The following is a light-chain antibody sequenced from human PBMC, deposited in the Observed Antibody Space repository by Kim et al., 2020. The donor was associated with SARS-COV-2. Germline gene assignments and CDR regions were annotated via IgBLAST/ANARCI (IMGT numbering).Light chain of an antibody. CDR1: QSLNTNY. Sequence: EIVLTQSPGTLSLSPGERATLSCRASQSLNTNYLAWYQQKPGQAPRLLIYGASSRATDIPDRFTGSGSGTDFTLTISRLEPEDFAVYYCQQYVRSLTIGGGTKVNIK. J-gene: IGKJ4*01. CDR2: GAS. V-gene: IGKV3-20*01. CDR3: QQYVRSLT.